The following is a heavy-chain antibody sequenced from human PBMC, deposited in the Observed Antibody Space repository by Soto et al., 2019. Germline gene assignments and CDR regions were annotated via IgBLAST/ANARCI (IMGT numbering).Heavy chain of an antibody. CDR1: GGSFSGYY. Sequence: PSETLSLTCAVYGGSFSGYYWSWIRQPPGKGQEWIGEINHSGSTNYNPSLKSRVTISVDTSKNQFSLKLSSVTAADTAVYYCARGRPTGGWYQLLFSWFDPWGQGTLVTVSS. D-gene: IGHD2-2*01. CDR2: INHSGST. CDR3: ARGRPTGGWYQLLFSWFDP. V-gene: IGHV4-34*01. J-gene: IGHJ5*02.